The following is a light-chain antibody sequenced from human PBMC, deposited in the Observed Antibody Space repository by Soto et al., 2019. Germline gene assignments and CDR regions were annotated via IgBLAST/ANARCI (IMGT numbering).Light chain of an antibody. CDR2: AVS. J-gene: IGLJ1*01. CDR3: ISYTDRQSYL. V-gene: IGLV2-14*03. CDR1: SSDIGSYDH. Sequence: QSVLTQPASVSGSPGQSITISCSGTSSDIGSYDHVAWYQQFPGKSPKLIIYAVSDRPSGVSDRFSRSKSGISASLTISGLQTGDEADYYCISYTDRQSYLFRTGTKTTVL.